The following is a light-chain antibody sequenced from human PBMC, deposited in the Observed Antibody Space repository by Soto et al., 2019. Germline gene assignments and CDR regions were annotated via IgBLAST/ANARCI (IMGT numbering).Light chain of an antibody. J-gene: IGKJ1*01. V-gene: IGKV3-11*01. CDR1: QSVDAY. CDR3: QQRSNWAPT. Sequence: DIVLTQSPVTLSLSPGERATLSCRASQSVDAYLAWYQQRPGQAPRLLIFDASNRATGIPTRFSGSGSGTDLTLTISSLEPEDFAVYYCQQRSNWAPTFGQGTKVEIK. CDR2: DAS.